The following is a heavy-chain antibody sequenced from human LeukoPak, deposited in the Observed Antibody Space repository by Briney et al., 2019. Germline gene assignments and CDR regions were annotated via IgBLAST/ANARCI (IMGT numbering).Heavy chain of an antibody. D-gene: IGHD1-7*01. CDR3: ARMNYVSSGWGAPFDY. CDR1: GFTFSSYA. J-gene: IGHJ4*02. V-gene: IGHV3-64*01. CDR2: ISSNGGST. Sequence: GGSLRLSCAASGFTFSSYAMHWVRQAPGKGLEYVSAISSNGGSTYYANSVKGRFTISRDNAKNSLYLQMNSLRAEDTAVYYCARMNYVSSGWGAPFDYWGQGTLVTVS.